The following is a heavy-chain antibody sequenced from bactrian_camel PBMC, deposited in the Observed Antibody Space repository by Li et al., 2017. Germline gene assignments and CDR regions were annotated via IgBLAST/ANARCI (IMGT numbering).Heavy chain of an antibody. CDR2: IDTDGTTT. CDR1: IMSDDVSYDKYC. CDR3: AADCSHPWLGPLKSGYNE. Sequence: HVQLVESGGDSVQTGGSLRLSCVASIMSDDVSYDKYCFNWFRQAPGRQREGVAAIDTDGTTTYADSVKGRFTISKDNAKNTLYLQMNSVKPEDTAMYYCAADCSHPWLGPLKSGYNEWGQGTQVTVS. D-gene: IGHD1*01. V-gene: IGHV3S1*01. J-gene: IGHJ4*01.